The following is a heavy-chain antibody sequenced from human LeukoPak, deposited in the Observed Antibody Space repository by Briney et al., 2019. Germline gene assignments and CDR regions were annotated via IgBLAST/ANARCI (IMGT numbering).Heavy chain of an antibody. Sequence: PSETLSLTCAVYGGSFSGYYLSWIRQPPGKGLEWIGEINHSGSTNYNPSLKSRVTISVDTSKNQFSLKLSSVTAAATAVYYCARGSQSLGYCSGGSCRAKIFDYWGQGTLVTVSS. D-gene: IGHD2-15*01. CDR2: INHSGST. CDR1: GGSFSGYY. V-gene: IGHV4-34*01. CDR3: ARGSQSLGYCSGGSCRAKIFDY. J-gene: IGHJ4*02.